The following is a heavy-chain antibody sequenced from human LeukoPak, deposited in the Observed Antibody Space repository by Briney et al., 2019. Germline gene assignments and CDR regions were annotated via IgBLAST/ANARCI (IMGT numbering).Heavy chain of an antibody. CDR1: GFTFSRYW. D-gene: IGHD3-10*01. Sequence: GGSLRLSCAASGFTFSRYWMSWVRQAPGKGLEWVANIKQDGSETYYVDSVKGRFTISRDNAKNSLYLQMNSLRAEDTAVYYCARHSGRDDYWGQGTRVTVSS. CDR3: ARHSGRDDY. V-gene: IGHV3-7*01. J-gene: IGHJ4*02. CDR2: IKQDGSET.